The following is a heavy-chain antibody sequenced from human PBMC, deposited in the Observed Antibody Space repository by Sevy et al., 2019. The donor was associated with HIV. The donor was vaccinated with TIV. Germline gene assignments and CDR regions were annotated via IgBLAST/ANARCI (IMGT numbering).Heavy chain of an antibody. Sequence: RGSLRLSCGASGFTVSDAWMSWVRQAPGKGLEWVGRIKSKSDGGTTDYVAPVKGRFTISRDDSKNTLYLQMSSLKTEDTAVYYCTTAPGVTIFGVVKDYWGQGTLVTVSS. D-gene: IGHD3-3*01. CDR1: GFTVSDAW. CDR2: IKSKSDGGTT. CDR3: TTAPGVTIFGVVKDY. J-gene: IGHJ4*02. V-gene: IGHV3-15*01.